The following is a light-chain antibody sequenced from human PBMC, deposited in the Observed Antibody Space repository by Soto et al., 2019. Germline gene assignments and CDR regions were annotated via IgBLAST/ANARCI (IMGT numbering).Light chain of an antibody. CDR1: QDISHY. J-gene: IGKJ4*01. CDR3: QQYDSLPLT. Sequence: DIQMTQSPSSLSASVGDRVTITCQASQDISHYLNWYQQKPGKAPKLLIYDASNLETGVPSRFSGSGYGTDFSLTISSLQPEDIARYFCQQYDSLPLTFGGGTKVQIK. V-gene: IGKV1-33*01. CDR2: DAS.